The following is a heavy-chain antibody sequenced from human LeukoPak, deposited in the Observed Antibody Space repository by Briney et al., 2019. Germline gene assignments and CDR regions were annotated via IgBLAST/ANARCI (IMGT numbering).Heavy chain of an antibody. CDR3: ARRPRGYSGYDFPYYGMDV. J-gene: IGHJ6*02. CDR2: ISSSGSTI. Sequence: PGGSLRLSCAASGFTFSDYYMSWIRQAPGKGLEWVSYISSSGSTIYYADSVKGRFTISRDNAKNSLYLQMNSLRAEDTAVYYCARRPRGYSGYDFPYYGMDVWGQGTTVTVSS. CDR1: GFTFSDYY. D-gene: IGHD5-12*01. V-gene: IGHV3-11*01.